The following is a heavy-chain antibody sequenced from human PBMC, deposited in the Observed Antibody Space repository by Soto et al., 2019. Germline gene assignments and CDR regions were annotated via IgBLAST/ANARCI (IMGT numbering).Heavy chain of an antibody. CDR2: IIPIFGTA. CDR3: ARVIAALYSGYYYGMDV. V-gene: IGHV1-69*13. J-gene: IGHJ6*02. CDR1: GGTFSSDA. Sequence: SVKVSCKASGGTFSSDAISWVRQAPGQGLEWMGGIIPIFGTANYAQKFQGRVTITADESTSTAYMELSSLRSEDTAVYYCARVIAALYSGYYYGMDVWGQGTTVTVSS. D-gene: IGHD2-15*01.